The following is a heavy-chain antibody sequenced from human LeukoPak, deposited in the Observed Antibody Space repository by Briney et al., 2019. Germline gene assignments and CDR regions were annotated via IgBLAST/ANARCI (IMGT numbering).Heavy chain of an antibody. Sequence: SVKVSCKASGGTFSSYAISWVRQAPGQGLEWMGGIIPIFGTTNYAQKLQGRVTITADESTSTAYMELSSLRSEDTAVYYCARSSGRSPNREYMDVWGKGTTVTVSS. CDR2: IIPIFGTT. D-gene: IGHD1-14*01. CDR1: GGTFSSYA. V-gene: IGHV1-69*13. J-gene: IGHJ6*03. CDR3: ARSSGRSPNREYMDV.